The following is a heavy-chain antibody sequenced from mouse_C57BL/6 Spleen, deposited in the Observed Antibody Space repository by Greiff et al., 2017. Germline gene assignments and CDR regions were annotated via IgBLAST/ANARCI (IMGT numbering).Heavy chain of an antibody. Sequence: LVESGAELVKPGASVKISCKASGYAFSSYWMNWVKQRPGKGLEWIGQIYPGDGVTNYNGKFKCKATLTADKSSSTAYMQLSSLTSEDSAVYFCARMAGNAWFAYWGQGTLVTVSA. CDR1: GYAFSSYW. J-gene: IGHJ3*01. CDR3: ARMAGNAWFAY. CDR2: IYPGDGVT. D-gene: IGHD2-1*01. V-gene: IGHV1-80*01.